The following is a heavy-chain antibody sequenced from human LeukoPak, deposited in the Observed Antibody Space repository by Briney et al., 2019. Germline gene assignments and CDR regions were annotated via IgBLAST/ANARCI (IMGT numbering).Heavy chain of an antibody. J-gene: IGHJ6*03. V-gene: IGHV3-23*01. CDR2: ISGSGDRI. Sequence: GGSLRLSCAASGFTFSSYSMNWVRRAPGKGLEWVSGISGSGDRIFYADSVKGRFTISRDNSKNTLYLLMNSLRAEDTAVYYCARVLSGRGSLYSYYYYMDVGGKGTTVTIS. CDR1: GFTFSSYS. D-gene: IGHD3-10*01. CDR3: ARVLSGRGSLYSYYYYMDV.